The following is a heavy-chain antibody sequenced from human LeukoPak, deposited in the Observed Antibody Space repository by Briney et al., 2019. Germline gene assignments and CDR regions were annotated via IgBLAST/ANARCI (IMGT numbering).Heavy chain of an antibody. V-gene: IGHV1-46*02. D-gene: IGHD3-10*02. Sequence: ASVTVSCKASGYTFNSYYIHWVRQAPGQGLEWMGIINPNGGSTTYPQKFQDRVTMTRDTSTSTVYMELSSLKSDDTAIYYCARGVFGELEKLMFQHWGQGTLVTVSS. CDR3: ARGVFGELEKLMFQH. CDR2: INPNGGST. J-gene: IGHJ1*01. CDR1: GYTFNSYY.